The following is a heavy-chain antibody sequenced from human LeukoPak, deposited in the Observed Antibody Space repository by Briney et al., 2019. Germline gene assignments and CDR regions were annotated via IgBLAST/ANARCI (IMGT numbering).Heavy chain of an antibody. CDR3: ARTVVRGRWAVAGLGYFDF. D-gene: IGHD6-19*01. CDR2: NSAYNGNT. CDR1: GYTFTSSG. J-gene: IGHJ4*02. V-gene: IGHV1-18*01. Sequence: ASVKVSCKASGYTFTSSGISWVRQAPGQGLESMGWNSAYNGNTNYAQKLQGRVTMTTDTSTSTAYMELRSLRSDDTAVYCCARTVVRGRWAVAGLGYFDFWGQGTLVTVSS.